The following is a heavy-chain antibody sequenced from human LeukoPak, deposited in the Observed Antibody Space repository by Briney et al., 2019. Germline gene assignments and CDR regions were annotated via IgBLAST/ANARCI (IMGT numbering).Heavy chain of an antibody. V-gene: IGHV1-18*01. CDR3: ARDRDSIAVAGSPSYCNY. Sequence: ASVKVSCTPSGYPLNTYGVSWVRQAPGQGLEWMGWFSGYTVKEEFAHTYQGRATRSTAASTNPAYMELRSLTYGDPAVYYCARDRDSIAVAGSPSYCNYWGQESWFTVSS. J-gene: IGHJ4*02. CDR2: FSGYTVKE. CDR1: GYPLNTYG. D-gene: IGHD1-26*01.